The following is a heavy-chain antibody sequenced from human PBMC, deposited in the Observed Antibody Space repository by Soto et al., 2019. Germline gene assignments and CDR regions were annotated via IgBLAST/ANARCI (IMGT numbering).Heavy chain of an antibody. CDR1: GGSISNSNHY. D-gene: IGHD4-17*01. CDR3: AKSYGDYGDYYYLDV. CDR2: IYYSGTT. V-gene: IGHV4-39*01. Sequence: SETLSLTCTVSGGSISNSNHYWVWIRQPPGKGPEWVGSIYYSGTTYYNQSLKSRVTISVDTSKNQFSLKLSSVTAADTVLYYCAKSYGDYGDYYYLDVWGKGTTVTVSS. J-gene: IGHJ6*03.